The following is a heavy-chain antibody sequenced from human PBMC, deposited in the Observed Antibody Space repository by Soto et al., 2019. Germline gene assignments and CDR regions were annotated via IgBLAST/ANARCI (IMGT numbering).Heavy chain of an antibody. Sequence: SETLSLTCTVAGGSISSYYWSWIRQPPGKGLEWIGYIYYSGSTNYNPSLKSRVTISVDTSKNQFSLKLSSVTAADTAVYYCARGFENFEWLFPSPSWFDPWGQGTLVTVSS. J-gene: IGHJ5*02. CDR2: IYYSGST. CDR1: GGSISSYY. V-gene: IGHV4-59*01. D-gene: IGHD3-9*01. CDR3: ARGFENFEWLFPSPSWFDP.